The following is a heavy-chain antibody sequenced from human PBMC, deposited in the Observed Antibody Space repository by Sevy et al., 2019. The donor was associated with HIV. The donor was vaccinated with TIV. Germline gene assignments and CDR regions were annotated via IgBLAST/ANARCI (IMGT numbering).Heavy chain of an antibody. Sequence: SETLSLTCTVSGGSITSLYWNWIRQPPGKGLEWIANIYYNGHINYNPSLKSRVTLSLDTSKNQFSLRLGSVTAADAGVCCCVGVGGWGGGYFWGQGALVTVSS. CDR1: GGSITSLY. CDR3: VGVGGWGGGYF. V-gene: IGHV4-59*08. CDR2: IYYNGHI. J-gene: IGHJ4*02. D-gene: IGHD3-16*01.